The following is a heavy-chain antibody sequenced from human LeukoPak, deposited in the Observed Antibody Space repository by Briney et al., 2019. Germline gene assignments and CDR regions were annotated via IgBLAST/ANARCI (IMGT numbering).Heavy chain of an antibody. CDR2: IKPNSGDT. D-gene: IGHD6-6*01. CDR1: GYTFTDYY. CDR3: ARYSGGQLVDY. V-gene: IGHV1-2*06. Sequence: ASVKVSCNASGYTFTDYYMHWVRQAPGQGLEWMGRIKPNSGDTNYAQKFQGRVTMTRDTSISTAYMELSRLRSDDTAVYYCARYSGGQLVDYWGQGTLVTVSS. J-gene: IGHJ4*02.